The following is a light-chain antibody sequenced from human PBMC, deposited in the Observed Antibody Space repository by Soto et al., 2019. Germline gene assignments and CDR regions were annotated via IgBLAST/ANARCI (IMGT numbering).Light chain of an antibody. CDR2: AAS. Sequence: DIQMTQFPSSLSASVGDRVTITCRASQGIRNDLAWYQQKPGKAPKRLIYAASSLQSGVPSRFSGSGSGTDFTLASSSLQPEDFATFYCLQHSTYPLTSGQGTKVEIK. CDR1: QGIRND. V-gene: IGKV1-17*01. CDR3: LQHSTYPLT. J-gene: IGKJ1*01.